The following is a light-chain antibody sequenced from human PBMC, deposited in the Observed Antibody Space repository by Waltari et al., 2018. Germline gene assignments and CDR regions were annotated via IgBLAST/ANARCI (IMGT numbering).Light chain of an antibody. V-gene: IGLV1-47*01. J-gene: IGLJ2*01. CDR2: SNN. CDR1: SSTIGSNY. Sequence: QSVLTQPPSASGTPGQRVTISCSGSSSTIGSNYVYWYQQLPGTAPKLLIYSNNPRPSVVPDRFSGSKSDTSASLAISGLRSEDEADYYCAAWDDSLSGPVFGGGTKLTVL. CDR3: AAWDDSLSGPV.